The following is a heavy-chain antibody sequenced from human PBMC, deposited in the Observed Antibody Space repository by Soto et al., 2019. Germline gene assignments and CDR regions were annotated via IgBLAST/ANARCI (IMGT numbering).Heavy chain of an antibody. Sequence: QVQLVQSGAEVKKPGASVKVSCKASGYTFTSYGISWVRQAPGQGLEWMGWISAYNGNTNYAQKLQGRVTMTTDTSTSTADMELRSLRSDDTAVYYCAREVLGGDGYSSPFDYWGQGTLVTVSS. CDR1: GYTFTSYG. CDR3: AREVLGGDGYSSPFDY. CDR2: ISAYNGNT. D-gene: IGHD2-15*01. J-gene: IGHJ4*02. V-gene: IGHV1-18*01.